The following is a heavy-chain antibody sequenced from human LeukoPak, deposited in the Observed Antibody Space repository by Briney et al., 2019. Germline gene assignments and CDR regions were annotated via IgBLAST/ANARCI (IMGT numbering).Heavy chain of an antibody. V-gene: IGHV1-69*13. D-gene: IGHD6-6*01. J-gene: IGHJ6*02. CDR1: GGTFSSYA. Sequence: ASVKVSCKASGGTFSSYAISWVRQAPGQGLEWMRGIIPIFGTANYAQKFQGRVTITADESTSTAYMELSSLRSEDTAVYYCARCTRRAYYYYGMDVWGQGTTVTVSS. CDR2: IIPIFGTA. CDR3: ARCTRRAYYYYGMDV.